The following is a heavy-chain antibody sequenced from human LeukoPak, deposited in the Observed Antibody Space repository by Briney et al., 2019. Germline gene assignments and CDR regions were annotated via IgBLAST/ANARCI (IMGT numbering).Heavy chain of an antibody. D-gene: IGHD3-3*01. V-gene: IGHV3-23*01. CDR2: ISGSGGST. J-gene: IGHJ4*02. Sequence: GGSLRLSCAASGFTFSSYAMSWVRQAPGKGLEWVSAISGSGGSTYYADSVKGRFTISRYNSKNTLYLQMNSLRAEDTAVYYCAKNLIGVVIYYFDYWGQGTLVTVSS. CDR1: GFTFSSYA. CDR3: AKNLIGVVIYYFDY.